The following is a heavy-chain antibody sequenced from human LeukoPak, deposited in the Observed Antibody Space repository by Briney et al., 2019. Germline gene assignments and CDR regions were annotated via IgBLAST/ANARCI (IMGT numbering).Heavy chain of an antibody. V-gene: IGHV3-7*01. CDR3: ARVTVTIFTRNLHFDY. Sequence: GGSLRLSCAASGFTFSSYWVSWVRQAPGKGLEWVANIKQDGSEKYYVDSVKGRFTISRDNAKNSLYLQMNSLRAEDTAVYYCARVTVTIFTRNLHFDYWGQGTLVTVSS. CDR2: IKQDGSEK. J-gene: IGHJ4*02. CDR1: GFTFSSYW. D-gene: IGHD3-9*01.